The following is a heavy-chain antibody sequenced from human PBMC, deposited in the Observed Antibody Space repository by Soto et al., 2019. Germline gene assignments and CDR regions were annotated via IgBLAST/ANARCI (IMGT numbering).Heavy chain of an antibody. V-gene: IGHV3-23*01. D-gene: IGHD6-19*01. CDR3: ATSWRRGCDI. CDR1: GFTFSSYA. J-gene: IGHJ3*02. Sequence: PGGSLRLSCAASGFTFSSYAMSWVRQAQGKGLEWVSAISGSGDSTYYADSVKGRFTISRDNSKNTLYLQMNSLRAEDTAVYYCATSWRRGCDIWGQGTMVTVSS. CDR2: ISGSGDST.